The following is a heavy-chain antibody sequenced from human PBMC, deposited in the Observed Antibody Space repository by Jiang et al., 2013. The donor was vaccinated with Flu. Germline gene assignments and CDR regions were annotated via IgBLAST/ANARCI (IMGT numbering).Heavy chain of an antibody. CDR3: YTRAFDC. V-gene: IGHV2-5*02. CDR2: IYWDDYK. J-gene: IGHJ4*02. Sequence: KPTQTLTLTCTLSGFSLSTHEVGVGWIRQPPGKALEWLALIYWDDYKRYSPSLRNRLTITKDTSKNRVVLTMTNMGPVDTATYYCYTRAFDCWGQGTLVTVSS. CDR1: GFSLSTHEVG.